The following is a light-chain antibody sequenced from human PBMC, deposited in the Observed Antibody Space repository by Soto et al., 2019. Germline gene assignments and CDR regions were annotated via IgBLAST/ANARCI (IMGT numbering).Light chain of an antibody. CDR2: ETS. J-gene: IGKJ1*01. CDR1: QDIYRS. V-gene: IGKV1-5*03. Sequence: DIQMTQSPSTLSASVGDRVTITCRASQDIYRSLAWYQQKPGKAPKLLIYETSSLENGVTSRFSGSGSGTEFSLTISSLQSDDFATYCCQQYQTSSWTFGQGTKGEV. CDR3: QQYQTSSWT.